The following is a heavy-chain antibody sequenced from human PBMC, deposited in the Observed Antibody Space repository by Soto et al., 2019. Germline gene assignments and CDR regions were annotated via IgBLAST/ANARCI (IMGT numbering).Heavy chain of an antibody. D-gene: IGHD2-15*01. CDR3: ARGVVVAADYYMDV. V-gene: IGHV4-4*02. J-gene: IGHJ6*03. CDR2: IYHSGST. Sequence: QVQLQESGPGLVKPSGTLSLTCAVSSGSISGSNWWRWVRQPPGKGLEWIGEIYHSGSTNYNPSLKSRVTISVDKSKNQFSLKLSSVTAADTAVYYCARGVVVAADYYMDVWGKGTTVTVSS. CDR1: SGSISGSNW.